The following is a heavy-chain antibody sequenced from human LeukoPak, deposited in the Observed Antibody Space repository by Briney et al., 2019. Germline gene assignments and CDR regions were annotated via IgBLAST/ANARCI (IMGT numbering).Heavy chain of an antibody. CDR2: ISAYNGNT. CDR3: ARPITMVRGVILDYYYGMDV. CDR1: GYTFTSYG. V-gene: IGHV1-18*01. Sequence: GASVKVSCKASGYTFTSYGITWVRQAPGQGLEWMGWISAYNGNTNYGQKLQGRVTMTTDTSTSTAYMELRSLRSDDTAVYYCARPITMVRGVILDYYYGMDVWGQGTTVTVSS. D-gene: IGHD3-10*01. J-gene: IGHJ6*02.